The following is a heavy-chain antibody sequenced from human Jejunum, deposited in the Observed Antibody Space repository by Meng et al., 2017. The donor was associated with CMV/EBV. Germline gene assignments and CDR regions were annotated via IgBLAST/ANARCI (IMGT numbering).Heavy chain of an antibody. CDR1: GDSISSGDYS. CDR3: ARGGIFRGIDY. Sequence: QGDLQGSGPRLVKPSQTLSLTCTVSGDSISSGDYSWNWIRQSPGKGLEWIGYIYYNGNAYYNPSLQSRVSISVDTSKNEFSLNLNSVTAADTALYFCARGGIFRGIDYWGQGTLVTVSS. V-gene: IGHV4-30-4*08. D-gene: IGHD3-10*01. CDR2: IYYNGNA. J-gene: IGHJ4*02.